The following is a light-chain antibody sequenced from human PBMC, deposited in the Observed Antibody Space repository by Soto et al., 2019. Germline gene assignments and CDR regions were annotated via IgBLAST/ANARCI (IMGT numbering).Light chain of an antibody. CDR3: QQYNTWPAEIT. CDR1: QSVRTK. Sequence: ETVMTQSPATLSVSPGERATLSCRASQSVRTKVAWYQQTPGQAPRLLIYGASSRATGIPARFGGSGSGTEFTLTISSLQSEDSAVYYCQQYNTWPAEITFGQGTRLEIK. CDR2: GAS. V-gene: IGKV3D-15*01. J-gene: IGKJ5*01.